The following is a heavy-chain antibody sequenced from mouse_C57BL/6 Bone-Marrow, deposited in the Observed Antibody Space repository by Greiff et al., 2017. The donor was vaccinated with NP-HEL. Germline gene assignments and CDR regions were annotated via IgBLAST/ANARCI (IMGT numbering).Heavy chain of an antibody. J-gene: IGHJ4*01. D-gene: IGHD1-1*01. Sequence: QVQLQQPGAELVKPGASVKLSCKASGYTFTSYWMQWVKQRPGQGLEWIGEIEPSDSYTHYNQQFKGKATLTVDTSSSTAYMQLSSLTSEDSAVYYCARYYYGSREAMDYWGQGTSVTVSS. V-gene: IGHV1-50*01. CDR1: GYTFTSYW. CDR3: ARYYYGSREAMDY. CDR2: IEPSDSYT.